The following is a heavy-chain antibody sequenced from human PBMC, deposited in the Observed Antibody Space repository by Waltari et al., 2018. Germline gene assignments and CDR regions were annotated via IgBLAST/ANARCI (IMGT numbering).Heavy chain of an antibody. CDR3: ARQDAAVQGVSVWFDP. Sequence: QLQLQESGPGLVKPSETLSLTCTVSGGSISSSSYYWGWIRQPPGKGLEWIGSIYYSGSTYYIPSLKSRVTISVDTSKNQFSRKLSSVTAADTAVYYCARQDAAVQGVSVWFDPWGQGTLVTVSS. J-gene: IGHJ5*02. V-gene: IGHV4-39*01. D-gene: IGHD3-10*01. CDR1: GGSISSSSYY. CDR2: IYYSGST.